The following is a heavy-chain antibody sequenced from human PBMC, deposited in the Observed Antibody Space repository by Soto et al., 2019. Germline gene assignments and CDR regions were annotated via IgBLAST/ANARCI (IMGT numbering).Heavy chain of an antibody. D-gene: IGHD2-2*01. J-gene: IGHJ5*02. CDR3: ARDRGYCSSTSCPNWFDP. Sequence: PGGSLRLSCAASGFTFSSYAMHWVRQAPGKGLEYVSAISSNGGSTYYANSVKGRFTISRDNSKNTLYLQMGSLRAEDMAVYYCARDRGYCSSTSCPNWFDPWGQGTLVTVSS. V-gene: IGHV3-64*01. CDR2: ISSNGGST. CDR1: GFTFSSYA.